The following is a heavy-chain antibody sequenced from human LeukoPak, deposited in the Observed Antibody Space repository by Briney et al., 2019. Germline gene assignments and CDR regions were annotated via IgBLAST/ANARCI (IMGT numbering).Heavy chain of an antibody. V-gene: IGHV4-59*01. J-gene: IGHJ6*03. Sequence: PSETLSLTCTVSGGSISTYYWTWIRQPPGKGLEWIGNVYYSGSTNYNPSLKSRGTISVDTSKNQFSLKLNSVTAADTAIYYCARFVQQSSGFYDNYYMDVWGKGTTVTISS. CDR2: VYYSGST. CDR3: ARFVQQSSGFYDNYYMDV. D-gene: IGHD6-19*01. CDR1: GGSISTYY.